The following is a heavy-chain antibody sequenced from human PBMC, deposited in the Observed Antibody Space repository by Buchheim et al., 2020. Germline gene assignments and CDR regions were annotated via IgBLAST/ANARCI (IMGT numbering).Heavy chain of an antibody. CDR2: IYYSGST. J-gene: IGHJ4*02. Sequence: QVQLQESGPGLVKPSETLSLTCTVSGGSISSYYWSWIRQPPGKGLEWIGYIYYSGSTNYNPSLKRRVTISVDTSKNQYSLKLSSVTAADTAVYYCARAYSSSWYPDYWGQGTL. CDR3: ARAYSSSWYPDY. D-gene: IGHD6-13*01. CDR1: GGSISSYY. V-gene: IGHV4-59*01.